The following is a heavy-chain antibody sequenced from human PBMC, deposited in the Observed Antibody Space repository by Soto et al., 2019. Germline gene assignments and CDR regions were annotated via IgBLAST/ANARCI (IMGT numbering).Heavy chain of an antibody. V-gene: IGHV3-15*01. CDR1: GFIFNDAL. Sequence: GGSLRVSCEASGFIFNDALMNWVRQSPGKGLEWVGHIKSKGDGGTTDYAAPVKGRFIISRDDSKKTLYLQMDSLKTEDTAVYYCTTACGTTCYWSYYGMDVWGQGTTVTVSS. D-gene: IGHD2-2*01. J-gene: IGHJ6*02. CDR2: IKSKGDGGTT. CDR3: TTACGTTCYWSYYGMDV.